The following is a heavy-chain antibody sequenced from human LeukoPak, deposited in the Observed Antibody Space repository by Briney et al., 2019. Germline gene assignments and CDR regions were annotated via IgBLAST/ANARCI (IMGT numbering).Heavy chain of an antibody. CDR1: GYTFNNFG. CDR2: ISAFNGHT. CDR3: ATVAQLVLGGQYYFDY. V-gene: IGHV1-18*01. D-gene: IGHD6-6*01. Sequence: ASVKVSCKASGYTFNNFGINWVRQAPGQGLEWMGWISAFNGHTNYAHNLQGRVTMTEDTSTDTAYMELSSLRSEDTAVYYCATVAQLVLGGQYYFDYWGQGTLVTVSS. J-gene: IGHJ4*02.